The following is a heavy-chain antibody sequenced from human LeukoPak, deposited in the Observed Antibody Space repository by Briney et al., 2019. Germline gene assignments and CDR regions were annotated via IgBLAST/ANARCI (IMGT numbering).Heavy chain of an antibody. CDR3: XKAHGXSXTFDP. V-gene: IGHV3-23*01. Sequence: GGSLRLSCAASGFTFSSYAMSWVRQAPGKGLEWVSAISGSGGSTYXXDYVKGRFTISIDNSKNTLYLQMNSLRAEDTDVYYCXKAHGXSXTFDPWGQGTLVTVSS. CDR1: GFTFSSYA. J-gene: IGHJ5*02. CDR2: ISGSGGST.